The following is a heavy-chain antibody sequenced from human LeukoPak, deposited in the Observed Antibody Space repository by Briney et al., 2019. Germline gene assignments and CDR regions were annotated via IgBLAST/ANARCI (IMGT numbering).Heavy chain of an antibody. Sequence: PSEILSLTCTVSGGSVSGYYWSWIRQPPGKGLELIGYIYYSGSTNYNPSLKSRVTISVDTSENQFSLKLTSVTAADTAVYYCARDREYSSSGLVWFDPWGHGILVTVSS. CDR3: ARDREYSSSGLVWFDP. J-gene: IGHJ5*02. D-gene: IGHD6-6*01. CDR2: IYYSGST. V-gene: IGHV4-59*02. CDR1: GGSVSGYY.